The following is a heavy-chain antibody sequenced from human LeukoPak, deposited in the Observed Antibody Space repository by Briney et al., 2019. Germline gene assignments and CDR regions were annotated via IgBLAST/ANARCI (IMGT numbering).Heavy chain of an antibody. Sequence: GASVKVSCKASGGTFSSYAISWVRQAPGQGLEWMGGIIPIFGTANYAQKFQGRATITTDESTSTAYMKLSSLRSEDTAVYYCATGFTLPFLSGSYGSYFDYWGQGTLVTVSS. CDR2: IIPIFGTA. J-gene: IGHJ4*02. CDR1: GGTFSSYA. V-gene: IGHV1-69*05. CDR3: ATGFTLPFLSGSYGSYFDY. D-gene: IGHD1-26*01.